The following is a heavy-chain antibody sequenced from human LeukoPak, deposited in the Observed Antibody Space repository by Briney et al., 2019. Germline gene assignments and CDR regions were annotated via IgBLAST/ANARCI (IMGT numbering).Heavy chain of an antibody. J-gene: IGHJ5*02. Sequence: GGSLRPSCAASGFTFRRYWMSWVRQAPGKGLEWVANINQDGSEKNYVDSVKGRFTISRDNAKNSLYLQMNSLRAEDTAVYYCAASSTSAPNWFDPWGQGTLVTVSS. CDR3: AASSTSAPNWFDP. CDR2: INQDGSEK. CDR1: GFTFRRYW. D-gene: IGHD2-2*01. V-gene: IGHV3-7*01.